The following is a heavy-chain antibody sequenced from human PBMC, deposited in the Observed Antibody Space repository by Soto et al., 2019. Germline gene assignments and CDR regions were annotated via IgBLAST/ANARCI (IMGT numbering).Heavy chain of an antibody. Sequence: QLQLQESGSGLVKPSQTLSLTCAVSGGSISSGGYSWSWIRQPPGKGLGWIGYIYHSGSTYYNPSLKSRVTISEGRSKNQFSLKLSSVTAAATAVYYCARVDPDYYYGMDVWGQGTTVTVSS. CDR1: GGSISSGGYS. CDR2: IYHSGST. V-gene: IGHV4-30-2*01. J-gene: IGHJ6*02. CDR3: ARVDPDYYYGMDV.